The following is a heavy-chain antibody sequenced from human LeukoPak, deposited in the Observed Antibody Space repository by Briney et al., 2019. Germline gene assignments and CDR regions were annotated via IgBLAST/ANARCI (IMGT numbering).Heavy chain of an antibody. Sequence: ASVKVSCKASGYTFTRNYMHWVRQAPGQGLEWMGWIFPKTGGTSYAQKFQGRVTMTRDTSISTAYMELIGLRSDDTAVYYCAGPWDQVGFDPWGQGTLVTVSS. D-gene: IGHD1-26*01. CDR1: GYTFTRNY. J-gene: IGHJ5*02. V-gene: IGHV1-2*02. CDR2: IFPKTGGT. CDR3: AGPWDQVGFDP.